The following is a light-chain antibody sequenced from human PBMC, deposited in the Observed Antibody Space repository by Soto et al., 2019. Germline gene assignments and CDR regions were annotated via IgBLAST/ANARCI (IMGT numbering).Light chain of an antibody. CDR2: DAS. V-gene: IGKV3-11*01. Sequence: VMTQSPATLSVSPGERVTLSCRASQSVGGSLAWYQQKPGQAPRLLIYDASNRATGIPARFSGSGSGTDFTLTISSLEPEDFAVYYCQQRSNWRGTFGQGTKVDIK. CDR3: QQRSNWRGT. J-gene: IGKJ1*01. CDR1: QSVGGS.